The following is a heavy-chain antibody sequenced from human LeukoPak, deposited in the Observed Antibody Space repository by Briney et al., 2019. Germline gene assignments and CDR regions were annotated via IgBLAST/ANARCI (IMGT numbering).Heavy chain of an antibody. D-gene: IGHD1-7*01. V-gene: IGHV3-30*02. Sequence: AGGSLRLSCAASGFTFSSYGMHWVRQAPGKGLEWVAFIRYDGSNKYYADSVKGRVTISRDNSKNTLYLQMNSLRPEDTAVYYCAKVRVVFNWNYAYYFDYWGQGTLVTVSS. CDR2: IRYDGSNK. J-gene: IGHJ4*02. CDR3: AKVRVVFNWNYAYYFDY. CDR1: GFTFSSYG.